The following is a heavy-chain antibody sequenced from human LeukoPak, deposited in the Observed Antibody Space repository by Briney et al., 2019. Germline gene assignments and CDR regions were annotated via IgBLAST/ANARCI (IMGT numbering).Heavy chain of an antibody. CDR3: ARGLTGGDPV. Sequence: PGGSLRLSCVASGFTFRDYNMHWVRQAPGKGLEWVAVISYDGSNKYYEDSVKGRFTISRDNSKNTLYLQMNSLRAEDTAVYYCARGLTGGDPVWGQGTLVTVSS. CDR1: GFTFRDYN. D-gene: IGHD7-27*01. J-gene: IGHJ4*02. V-gene: IGHV3-30*03. CDR2: ISYDGSNK.